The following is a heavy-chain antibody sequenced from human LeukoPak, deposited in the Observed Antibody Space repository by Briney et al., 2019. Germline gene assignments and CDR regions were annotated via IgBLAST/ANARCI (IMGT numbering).Heavy chain of an antibody. CDR2: ISSNGGST. J-gene: IGHJ6*04. CDR3: AELGITMIGGV. D-gene: IGHD3-10*02. CDR1: GFTFNTYA. Sequence: PGGSLRLSCVASGFTFNTYAMHWVRQAPGKGLEYASAISSNGGSTYYANSVKGRFTISRDNAKNSLYLQMNSLRAEDTAVYCCAELGITMIGGVWGKGTTVTISS. V-gene: IGHV3-64*01.